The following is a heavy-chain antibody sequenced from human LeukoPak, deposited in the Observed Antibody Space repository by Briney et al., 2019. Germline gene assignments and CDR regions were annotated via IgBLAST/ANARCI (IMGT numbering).Heavy chain of an antibody. CDR3: ARGYLTEGGATARRVHYMDV. Sequence: PSETLSLTCTVSGGSISSYYWSWIRQPPGKGLEWIGYIYYSGSTNYNPSLKSRVTISVDTSKNQFSLKLSSVTAADTAVYYCARGYLTEGGATARRVHYMDVWGKGTTVTVPS. J-gene: IGHJ6*03. CDR2: IYYSGST. CDR1: GGSISSYY. D-gene: IGHD5-12*01. V-gene: IGHV4-59*01.